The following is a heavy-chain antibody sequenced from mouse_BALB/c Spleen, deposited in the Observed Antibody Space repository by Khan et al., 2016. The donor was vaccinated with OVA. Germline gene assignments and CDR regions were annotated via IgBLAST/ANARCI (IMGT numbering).Heavy chain of an antibody. CDR2: ISSSGST. Sequence: EVQLVETGPGLVKPSQSLSLTCTVTGYSITSDYAWNWIRQFPGNKLEWMGYISSSGSTNYNPALKSRISITRDTSKNQFFLQLHSVTTEDTATYYCARDGSRYNYAMDYWGQGTSVTVSS. D-gene: IGHD2-3*01. CDR1: GYSITSDYA. V-gene: IGHV3-2*02. J-gene: IGHJ4*01. CDR3: ARDGSRYNYAMDY.